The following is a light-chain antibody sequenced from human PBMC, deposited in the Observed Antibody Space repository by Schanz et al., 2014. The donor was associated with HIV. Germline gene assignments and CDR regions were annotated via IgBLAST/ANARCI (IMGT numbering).Light chain of an antibody. Sequence: EIVMTQSPATLSVSPGERATLSCRASQTVSSNLAWYQQKPGQAPRLLIYDASRRATGIPARFSGSGSGTDFTLTISRLEPEDFAVYYCQQYGSSPPRYTFGQGTKLEIK. CDR2: DAS. J-gene: IGKJ2*01. V-gene: IGKV3-20*01. CDR3: QQYGSSPPRYT. CDR1: QTVSSN.